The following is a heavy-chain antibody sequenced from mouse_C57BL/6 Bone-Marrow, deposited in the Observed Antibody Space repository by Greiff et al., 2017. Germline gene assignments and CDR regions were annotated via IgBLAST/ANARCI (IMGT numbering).Heavy chain of an antibody. D-gene: IGHD2-4*01. CDR3: TTNYDYD. CDR1: GFNIKDDY. CDR2: IDPENGDT. Sequence: DVQLQESGAELVRPGASVKLSCTASGFNIKDDYMHWVKQRPEQGLEWIGWIDPENGDTEYASKFQGKATITADTSSNTAYLQLSSLTSEDTAVYYCTTNYDYDGGQGTTLTVSS. J-gene: IGHJ2*01. V-gene: IGHV14-4*01.